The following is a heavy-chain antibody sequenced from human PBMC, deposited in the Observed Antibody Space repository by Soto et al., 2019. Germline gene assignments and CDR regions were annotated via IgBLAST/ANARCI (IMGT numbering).Heavy chain of an antibody. CDR3: ARDMDYSNYVGGA. V-gene: IGHV3-48*02. Sequence: GGSLRLSCAASGFTFSSYIMNWVRQAPGKGLEWNSYISTRGNVIKYADSVKGRFTVSRDNAKSSLYLQMNSLRHEDTATYYCARDMDYSNYVGGAWGQGTLVTVSS. J-gene: IGHJ4*02. D-gene: IGHD4-4*01. CDR2: ISTRGNVI. CDR1: GFTFSSYI.